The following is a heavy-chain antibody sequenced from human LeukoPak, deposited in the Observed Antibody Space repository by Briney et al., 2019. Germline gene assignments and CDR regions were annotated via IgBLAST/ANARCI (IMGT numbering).Heavy chain of an antibody. D-gene: IGHD5-24*01. CDR2: ISWNSGSI. V-gene: IGHV3-9*01. CDR1: GFTFDDYA. CDR3: AKDGGDGYNHDY. Sequence: GGSLRLSCAASGFTFDDYAMHWVRQAPGKGLEWVSGISWNSGSIGYADSVKGRFTISRDNSKNTLYLQMNSLRAEDTAVYYCAKDGGDGYNHDYWGQGTLVTVSS. J-gene: IGHJ4*02.